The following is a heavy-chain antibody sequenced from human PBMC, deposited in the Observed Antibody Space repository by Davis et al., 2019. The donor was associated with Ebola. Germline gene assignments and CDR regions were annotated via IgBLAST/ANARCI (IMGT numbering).Heavy chain of an antibody. CDR2: ISSSSSYI. CDR3: ARDARRDIVVVPAAIRV. D-gene: IGHD2-2*02. J-gene: IGHJ4*02. Sequence: GESLKTSCAASGFTFSSYSMNWVRQAPGKGLEWVSSISSSSSYIYYADSVKGRFTISRDNAKNSLYLQMNSLRAEDTAVYYCARDARRDIVVVPAAIRVWGQGTLVTVSS. V-gene: IGHV3-21*01. CDR1: GFTFSSYS.